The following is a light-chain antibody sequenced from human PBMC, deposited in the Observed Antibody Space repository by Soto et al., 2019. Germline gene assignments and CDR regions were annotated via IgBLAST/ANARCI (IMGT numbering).Light chain of an antibody. CDR1: QSVSSN. CDR2: CAS. Sequence: EIVLTQSPATLSVSPGERATLSCRASQSVSSNLAWYQQKPGQAPRLLMFCASTRATNIPARFSGSGSGTEFTLTISSLQSEDFAVYYCQQYFNWPPLTVGGGTKVDIK. V-gene: IGKV3-15*01. CDR3: QQYFNWPPLT. J-gene: IGKJ4*01.